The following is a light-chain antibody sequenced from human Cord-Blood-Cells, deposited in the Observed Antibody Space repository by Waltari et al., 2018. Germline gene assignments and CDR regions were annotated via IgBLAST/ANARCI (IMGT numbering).Light chain of an antibody. V-gene: IGLV3-9*01. J-gene: IGLJ3*02. CDR2: RDS. CDR3: QVWDSSTAWV. Sequence: SYELTQPLSVSVALGQTARITCGGNNIGSKNVHWYLQKPGTAPVWGIYRDSNRPSGIPGRFSGSNSGNTATLTISRAQAGDEADYYCQVWDSSTAWVFGGGTKLTVL. CDR1: NIGSKN.